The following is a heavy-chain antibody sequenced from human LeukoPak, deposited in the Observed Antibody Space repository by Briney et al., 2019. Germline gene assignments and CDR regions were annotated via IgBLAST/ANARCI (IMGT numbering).Heavy chain of an antibody. CDR1: CSFISCGYY. V-gene: IGHV4-38-2*02. D-gene: IGHD5-18*01. CDR2: IYHSGST. J-gene: IGHJ4*02. Sequence: SATLSLSCTVSCSFISCGYYWGWLPQPPGLALVGIGSIYHSGSTYYNPSLKSRVTISVDTSKNQFSLKMRSVTAADTAVYYCARDRRDTSMVWDYWGRGTLVTVSS. CDR3: ARDRRDTSMVWDY.